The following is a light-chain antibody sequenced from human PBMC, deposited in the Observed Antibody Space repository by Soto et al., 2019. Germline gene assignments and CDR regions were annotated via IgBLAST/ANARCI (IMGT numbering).Light chain of an antibody. CDR3: QQTSSFPLT. Sequence: DLQMTQSPSSVSASVGDSLTITCRASQGITSWVAWYQHKPGRAPKLLIYAAPRLQSGVPSRFSGSGSLTDFTLTISSLQPEDFGTYYCQQTSSFPLTLGGGTKVEIK. CDR1: QGITSW. V-gene: IGKV1-12*01. CDR2: AAP. J-gene: IGKJ4*01.